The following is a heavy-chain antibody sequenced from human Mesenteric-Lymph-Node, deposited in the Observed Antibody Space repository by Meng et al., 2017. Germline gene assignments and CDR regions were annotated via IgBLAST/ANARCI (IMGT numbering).Heavy chain of an antibody. CDR2: IYYSGST. J-gene: IGHJ4*02. V-gene: IGHV4-39*01. D-gene: IGHD5-12*01. CDR3: ARHDGGYGDYFDH. CDR1: VGSITSNRTY. Sequence: QQMQESGPWRVKPSETLSLPGTVHVGSITSNRTYWGWIRQPQGKWLEWIGSIYYSGSTYYNPSLRGRVTMSLDTSKNQFSLKLGSVTATDTAVYYCARHDGGYGDYFDHWGQGTLVTVSS.